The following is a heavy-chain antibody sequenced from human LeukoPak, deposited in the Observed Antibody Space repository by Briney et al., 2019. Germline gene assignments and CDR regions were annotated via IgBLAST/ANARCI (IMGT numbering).Heavy chain of an antibody. V-gene: IGHV4-59*11. D-gene: IGHD6-19*01. CDR3: ARGEGGWPLPAMDV. CDR1: GGSISSHY. Sequence: RPSETLSLTCTVSGGSISSHYWSWIRQPPGKGLEWIGYIYYSGSTNYNPSLKSRVTISVDTSKNQFSLKLSSVTAADTAVYYCARGEGGWPLPAMDVWGQGTTVTVSS. J-gene: IGHJ6*02. CDR2: IYYSGST.